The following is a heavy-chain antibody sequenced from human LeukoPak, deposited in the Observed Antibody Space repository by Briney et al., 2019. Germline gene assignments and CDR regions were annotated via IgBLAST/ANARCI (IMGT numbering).Heavy chain of an antibody. V-gene: IGHV4-34*01. Sequence: SETLSLTCAVYGESFDGYYWTWIRQPPGKGLEWIGHVNHVGITNYNPSLASRVAISADTSKNQFSLKLSSVTAADTAVYYCARDKSSWSRGYNWFDPWGQGTLVTVSS. J-gene: IGHJ5*02. D-gene: IGHD6-13*01. CDR3: ARDKSSWSRGYNWFDP. CDR2: VNHVGIT. CDR1: GESFDGYY.